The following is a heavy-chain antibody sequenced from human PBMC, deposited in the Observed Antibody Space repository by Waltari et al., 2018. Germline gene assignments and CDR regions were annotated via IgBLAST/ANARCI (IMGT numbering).Heavy chain of an antibody. J-gene: IGHJ6*02. CDR2: ISSSGGSI. D-gene: IGHD2-2*01. CDR1: GFTGSGEE. CDR3: ARRSRGYQYGLDV. Sequence: EGQLVEQGGGMVQAGGSLRRAWAGSGFTGSGEEMNWVRQAPGKGLEWVSYISSSGGSIYYADSVHGRFTISRDNDENSLDLQMNSLRGEDSGIYYCARRSRGYQYGLDVWGRGTTVTVSS. V-gene: IGHV3-48*03.